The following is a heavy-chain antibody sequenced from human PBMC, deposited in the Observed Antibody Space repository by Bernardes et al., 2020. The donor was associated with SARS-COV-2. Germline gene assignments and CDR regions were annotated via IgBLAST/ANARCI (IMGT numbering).Heavy chain of an antibody. CDR2: ISRSSTYM. CDR1: GFIFRSHS. CDR3: AKSIVGATSDQ. D-gene: IGHD1-26*01. V-gene: IGHV3-21*01. Sequence: GGSLRLSCVGSGFIFRSHSMNWVRQAPGKGLEWVSSISRSSTYMYYADSVKGRFTISRDNAKNSLQLHMNSLRADDTAVYYCAKSIVGATSDQWGQGNLVSGSS. J-gene: IGHJ4*02.